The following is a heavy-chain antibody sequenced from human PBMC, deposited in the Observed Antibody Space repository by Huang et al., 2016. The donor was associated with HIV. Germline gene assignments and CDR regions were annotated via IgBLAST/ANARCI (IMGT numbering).Heavy chain of an antibody. V-gene: IGHV3-30-3*01. D-gene: IGHD5-18*01. Sequence: QVQLVESGGGVVQTGRSLRLSCAASGFPFNKHAMHWVRQAPGKGLDWVAFISNDGSNNYYADAVKGRFTISRDSSKSTLFLHMTSLRTEDTAVYYCARAKDTWDAYDIWGQGTMVIVSS. CDR1: GFPFNKHA. J-gene: IGHJ3*02. CDR3: ARAKDTWDAYDI. CDR2: ISNDGSNN.